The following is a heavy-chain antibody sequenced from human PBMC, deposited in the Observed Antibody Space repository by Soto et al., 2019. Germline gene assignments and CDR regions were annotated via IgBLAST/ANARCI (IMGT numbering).Heavy chain of an antibody. CDR2: IIPIFGTA. CDR3: ARDGTVTGYFDY. J-gene: IGHJ4*02. CDR1: GGTFSSYA. D-gene: IGHD4-17*01. Sequence: QVQLVQSGAEVKKPGSSVKVSCRASGGTFSSYAISWVRQAPGQGLEWMGGIIPIFGTANYAQKFQGRVXIXAXVSTSTAYMELISLRSEDTAVYYCARDGTVTGYFDYWGQGTLVTVSS. V-gene: IGHV1-69*12.